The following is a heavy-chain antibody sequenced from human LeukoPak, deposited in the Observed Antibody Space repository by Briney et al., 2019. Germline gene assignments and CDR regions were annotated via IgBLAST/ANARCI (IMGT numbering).Heavy chain of an antibody. CDR3: AKASRRLCSSSSCYTLDS. CDR2: IYHSGST. Sequence: SETLSLTCTVSGYSISSGYYWGWIRQPPGQGLEWIGSIYHSGSTYYNPSLKSRVTISVDTSKNQFSLKLSSVTAADTAVYYCAKASRRLCSSSSCYTLDSWGQGTLVTVSS. V-gene: IGHV4-38-2*02. CDR1: GYSISSGYY. J-gene: IGHJ4*02. D-gene: IGHD2-2*02.